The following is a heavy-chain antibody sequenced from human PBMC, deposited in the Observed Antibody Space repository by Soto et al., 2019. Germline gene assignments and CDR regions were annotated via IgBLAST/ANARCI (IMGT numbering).Heavy chain of an antibody. V-gene: IGHV4-59*01. CDR3: ARGGGIVVVPAAIELSDWFDP. Sequence: SETLSLTCTVSGGSISGYYWSWIRQPPGKGLEWIGYVWYDGSTNYNPSLKSRVTISVDTSKNQFSLKLSSVTAADTAVYYCARGGGIVVVPAAIELSDWFDPWAQGTLVTVSS. J-gene: IGHJ5*02. CDR1: GGSISGYY. CDR2: VWYDGST. D-gene: IGHD2-2*01.